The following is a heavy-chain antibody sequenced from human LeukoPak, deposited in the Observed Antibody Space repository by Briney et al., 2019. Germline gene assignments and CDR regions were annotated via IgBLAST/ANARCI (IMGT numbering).Heavy chain of an antibody. V-gene: IGHV4-4*07. J-gene: IGHJ5*02. CDR1: GGSISSYY. CDR3: ARARGYSSTYWFDP. Sequence: SETLSLTCTVSGGSISSYYWSWIRQPAGKGLEWIGRIYTSGSTNYNPPLKSRVTMSVDTSKNQFSLKLSSVTAADTAVYYCARARGYSSTYWFDPWGQGTLVTVSS. D-gene: IGHD6-13*01. CDR2: IYTSGST.